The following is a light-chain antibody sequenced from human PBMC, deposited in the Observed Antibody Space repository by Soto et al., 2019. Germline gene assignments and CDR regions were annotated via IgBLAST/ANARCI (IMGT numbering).Light chain of an antibody. CDR2: DAS. CDR3: QQYNNYSPAWT. J-gene: IGKJ1*01. Sequence: DIQMTQSPSTLSASVGDRVTITCRASQSISNWLAWYQQKPGKAPKLLIYDASSSEGGVPLRFSGSGSGTEFTLTISSLQPDDFATYYCQQYNNYSPAWTFGQGTKVEIK. CDR1: QSISNW. V-gene: IGKV1-5*01.